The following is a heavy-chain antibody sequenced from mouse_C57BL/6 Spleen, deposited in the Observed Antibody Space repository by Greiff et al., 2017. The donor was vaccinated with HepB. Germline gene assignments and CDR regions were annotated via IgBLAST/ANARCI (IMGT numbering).Heavy chain of an antibody. V-gene: IGHV7-3*01. CDR2: IRNKANGYTT. CDR3: ASHYYYGSSYDYAMDY. D-gene: IGHD1-1*01. CDR1: GFTFTGYY. J-gene: IGHJ4*01. Sequence: EVQRVESGGGLVQPGGSLSLSCAASGFTFTGYYMSWVRQPPGKALEWLGFIRNKANGYTTEYSASVQGRFTISRDISQSILYLQMDALRAEDSATYYCASHYYYGSSYDYAMDYWGQGTSVTVSS.